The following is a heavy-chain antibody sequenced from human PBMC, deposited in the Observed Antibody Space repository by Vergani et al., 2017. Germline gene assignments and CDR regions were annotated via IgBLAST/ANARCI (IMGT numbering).Heavy chain of an antibody. V-gene: IGHV4-61*02. Sequence: QVQLQESGPGLVKPSQTLSLTCTVSGGSISSGSYYWSWIRQPAGKGLEWIGRIYTSGSTNYNPSLKSRVTISVDTSKNQFSLKLSSVTAADPAVYYCARDSPWYFDLWGRGTLVTVSS. CDR3: ARDSPWYFDL. CDR2: IYTSGST. CDR1: GGSISSGSYY. J-gene: IGHJ2*01.